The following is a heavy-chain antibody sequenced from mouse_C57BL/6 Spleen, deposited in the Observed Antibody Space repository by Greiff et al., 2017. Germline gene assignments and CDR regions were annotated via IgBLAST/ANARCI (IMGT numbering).Heavy chain of an antibody. J-gene: IGHJ2*01. D-gene: IGHD1-1*01. V-gene: IGHV1-26*01. CDR2: INPNNGGT. CDR3: ARSRYYYGSGPLDY. Sequence: EVQLQQSGPELVKPGASVKISCKASGYTFTDYYMNWVKQSHGKSLEWIGDINPNNGGTSYNQKFKGKATLTVDTSSSTAYMQLSSLTSEDSAVYDGARSRYYYGSGPLDYWGQGTTLTVSS. CDR1: GYTFTDYY.